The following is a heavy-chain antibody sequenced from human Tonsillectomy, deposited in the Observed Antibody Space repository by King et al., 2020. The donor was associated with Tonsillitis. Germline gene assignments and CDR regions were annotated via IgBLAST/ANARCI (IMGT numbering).Heavy chain of an antibody. CDR1: GLTFSSYS. J-gene: IGHJ6*02. CDR2: ISSRSSTI. Sequence: VQLVESGGGLVQPGGSLRLSCAASGLTFSSYSLSWVRQAPGKGLEWVSYISSRSSTIYYADSVKGRFTISRDNAKNSLYLQMNSLRDEDTAMYYCALTGTTLYYYYYGMDVWGQGTTVTVSS. CDR3: ALTGTTLYYYYYGMDV. V-gene: IGHV3-48*02. D-gene: IGHD1-7*01.